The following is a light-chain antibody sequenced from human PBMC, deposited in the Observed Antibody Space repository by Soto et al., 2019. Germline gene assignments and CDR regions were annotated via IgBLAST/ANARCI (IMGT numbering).Light chain of an antibody. CDR1: QTIDSW. V-gene: IGKV1-5*03. Sequence: DIQMTQSPSSLSASVGDRVTITCRASQTIDSWLAWYQQRPGKPPNLLIYKASTLASGVPSRFSGSGSGTEFTLTINGLQPDDFATYYCQQYHIYSGTFGQGTKVDNK. J-gene: IGKJ1*01. CDR3: QQYHIYSGT. CDR2: KAS.